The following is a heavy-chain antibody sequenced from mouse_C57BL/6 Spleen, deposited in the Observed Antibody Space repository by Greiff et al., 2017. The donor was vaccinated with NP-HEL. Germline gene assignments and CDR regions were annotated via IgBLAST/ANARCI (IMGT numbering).Heavy chain of an antibody. CDR2: IDPETGGT. CDR1: GYTFTDYE. J-gene: IGHJ2*01. V-gene: IGHV1-15*01. CDR3: TRQGSSYDDY. D-gene: IGHD1-1*01. Sequence: QVQLQQSGAELVRPGASVTLSCKASGYTFTDYEMHWVKQTPVHGLEWIGAIDPETGGTAYNQKFKGKAILTADKSSSTAYMELHSLTSEDSAVYYYTRQGSSYDDYWGQGTTLTVSS.